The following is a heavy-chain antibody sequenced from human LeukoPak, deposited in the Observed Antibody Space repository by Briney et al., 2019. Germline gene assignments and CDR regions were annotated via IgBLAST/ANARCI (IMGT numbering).Heavy chain of an antibody. V-gene: IGHV3-53*01. J-gene: IGHJ3*02. D-gene: IGHD3-3*01. CDR3: ASCVIVAYYDFWSGLCDAFDI. CDR1: GFTVSSNY. CDR2: IYSGGSI. Sequence: HPGGSLRLSCAASGFTVSSNYMSWVRQAPGKGLEWVSVIYSGGSIYYADSVKGRFTISRDNAKNSLYLQMNSLRAEDTAVYYCASCVIVAYYDFWSGLCDAFDIWGQGTMVTVSS.